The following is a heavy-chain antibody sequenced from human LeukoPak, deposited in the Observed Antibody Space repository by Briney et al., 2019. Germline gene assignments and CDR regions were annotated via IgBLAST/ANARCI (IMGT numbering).Heavy chain of an antibody. D-gene: IGHD6-19*01. V-gene: IGHV1-8*01. CDR2: MNPNSGNT. Sequence: ASVKVSCKASVYTFTSSAINSVRQATGHRREWRAWMNPNSGNTGHAQNLQSRVTMTRNTSITTAYMELSSLRAEDTAVYYCARGISGWPIDYWGQGTLVTVSS. J-gene: IGHJ4*02. CDR3: ARGISGWPIDY. CDR1: VYTFTSSA.